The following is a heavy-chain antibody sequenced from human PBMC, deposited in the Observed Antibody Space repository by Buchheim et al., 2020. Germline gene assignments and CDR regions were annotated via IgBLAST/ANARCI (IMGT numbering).Heavy chain of an antibody. J-gene: IGHJ4*02. CDR1: GFTFSSYA. Sequence: EVQLLESGGGLVQPGGSLRLSCAASGFTFSSYAMSWVRQAPGKGLEWVSIISGGSSSTYYADSVKGRFTISRDNSKNTLYFQMNSLRAEDTAVYYCARDRVTGLYYFDYWGQGTL. CDR2: ISGGSSST. CDR3: ARDRVTGLYYFDY. V-gene: IGHV3-23*01. D-gene: IGHD2-21*02.